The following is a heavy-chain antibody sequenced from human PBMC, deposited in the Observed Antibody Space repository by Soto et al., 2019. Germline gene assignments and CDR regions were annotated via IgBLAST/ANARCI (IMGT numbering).Heavy chain of an antibody. D-gene: IGHD5-18*01. J-gene: IGHJ4*02. CDR1: GDSINSDDYY. CDR2: ISYSGST. Sequence: SETLSLTCTVSGDSINSDDYYWNWIRQPPGKGLEWIGYISYSGSTYYNPSLKSRLSISIDTSKNQFSLDLNSVSAADTAVYFCAAELSGYSYGPGDLYWGQGTLVTVSS. V-gene: IGHV4-30-4*01. CDR3: AAELSGYSYGPGDLY.